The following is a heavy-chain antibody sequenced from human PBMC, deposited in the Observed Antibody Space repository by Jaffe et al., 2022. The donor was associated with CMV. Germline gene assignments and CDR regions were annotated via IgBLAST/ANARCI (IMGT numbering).Heavy chain of an antibody. J-gene: IGHJ4*02. Sequence: QVQLQESGPGLVKPSETLSLTCTVSGGSISSYYWSWIRQPPGKGLEWIGYIYYSGSTNYNPSLKSRVTISVDTSKNQFSLKLSSVTAADTAVYYCARGGGVVEMATTAFFDYWGQGTLVTVSS. V-gene: IGHV4-59*01. CDR1: GGSISSYY. CDR3: ARGGGVVEMATTAFFDY. CDR2: IYYSGST. D-gene: IGHD5-12*01.